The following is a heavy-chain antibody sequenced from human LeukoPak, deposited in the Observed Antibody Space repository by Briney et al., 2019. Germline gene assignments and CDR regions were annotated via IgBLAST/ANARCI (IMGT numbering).Heavy chain of an antibody. CDR1: GFTVSSNY. Sequence: GGSPRVSCAASGFTVSSNYMSWVRQAPGKGLEWVSVIYSSGSTYYADSVKGRFTISRHNSKNTLYLQMNSLRAEDTAVYYCARDRGTMVRGVIIPLNYFDYWGQGTLVTVSS. D-gene: IGHD3-10*01. J-gene: IGHJ4*02. V-gene: IGHV3-53*04. CDR2: IYSSGST. CDR3: ARDRGTMVRGVIIPLNYFDY.